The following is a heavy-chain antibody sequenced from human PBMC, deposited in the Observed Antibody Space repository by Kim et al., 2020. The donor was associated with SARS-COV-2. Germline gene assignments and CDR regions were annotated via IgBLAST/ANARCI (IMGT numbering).Heavy chain of an antibody. V-gene: IGHV3-23*01. Sequence: GGSLRLSCAASGFTFSSYAMSWVRQAPGKGLEWVSAISGSGGSTYYADSVKGRFTISRDNSKNTLYLQMNSLRAEDTAVYYCAKDRIALHFPMTTVTTPFDYWGQGTLVTVSS. D-gene: IGHD4-17*01. J-gene: IGHJ4*02. CDR3: AKDRIALHFPMTTVTTPFDY. CDR2: ISGSGGST. CDR1: GFTFSSYA.